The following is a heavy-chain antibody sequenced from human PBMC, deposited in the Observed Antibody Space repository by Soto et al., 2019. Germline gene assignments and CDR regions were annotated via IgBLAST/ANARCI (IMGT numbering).Heavy chain of an antibody. D-gene: IGHD1-26*01. Sequence: QVQLVQSGAEVKKPGSSVKVSCKASGGTFSSYTISWVRQAPGQGLEWMGRIIPILGIANYGQKFQGRVTITADKSTSTADKELGSLRSEDTAVYYCARAGRTRIGGAPFDYWGQGTLVTLSS. CDR1: GGTFSSYT. CDR3: ARAGRTRIGGAPFDY. V-gene: IGHV1-69*02. J-gene: IGHJ4*02. CDR2: IIPILGIA.